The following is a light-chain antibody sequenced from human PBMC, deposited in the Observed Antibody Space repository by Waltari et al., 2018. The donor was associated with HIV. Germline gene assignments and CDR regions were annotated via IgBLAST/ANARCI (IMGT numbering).Light chain of an antibody. V-gene: IGKV3-20*01. CDR2: GAS. Sequence: EIVLTQSPGTLSVSPGDRATLSCRASQSVSSSYLAWYQHKPGRAPRLLIYGASNRATGIPDRFSGSGSGTDFILTISRLEPEDFAVYYCQQYGSSPITFGQGTRLESK. CDR3: QQYGSSPIT. J-gene: IGKJ5*01. CDR1: QSVSSSY.